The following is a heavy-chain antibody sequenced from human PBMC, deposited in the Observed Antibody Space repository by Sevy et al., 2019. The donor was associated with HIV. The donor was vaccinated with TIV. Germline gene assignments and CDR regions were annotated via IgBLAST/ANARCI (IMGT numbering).Heavy chain of an antibody. Sequence: GGSLRLSCAASGFTFSTHAMTWVRQAPGKGLEWVSGISGSGGSTYYADSVKGRVTISRDNSRNTLYLQMNSLRAEDTAVYYCARAKTGAFDYWGQGTLVTVSS. CDR1: GFTFSTHA. CDR3: ARAKTGAFDY. J-gene: IGHJ4*02. V-gene: IGHV3-23*01. D-gene: IGHD1-1*01. CDR2: ISGSGGST.